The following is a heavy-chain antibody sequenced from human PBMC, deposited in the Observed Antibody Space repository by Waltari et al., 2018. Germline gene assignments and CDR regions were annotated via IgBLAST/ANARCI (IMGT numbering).Heavy chain of an antibody. J-gene: IGHJ5*02. D-gene: IGHD3-10*01. CDR2: VDPEDGET. CDR3: ATASGVGSAYNWFDP. CDR1: GHTGTAHA. Sequence: AKRVQAGEEEKKTGATENNAGKAPGHTGTAHATHVVQTATGKGLEWMGLVDPEDGETIYAETFQGRFTITADTSTDTAYMELSSLRSEDTAVSYCATASGVGSAYNWFDPWGQGPLVTVSS. V-gene: IGHV1-69-2*01.